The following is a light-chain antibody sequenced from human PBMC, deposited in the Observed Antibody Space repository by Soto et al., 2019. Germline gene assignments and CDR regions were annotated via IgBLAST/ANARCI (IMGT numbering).Light chain of an antibody. CDR2: GVT. V-gene: IGLV2-14*01. J-gene: IGLJ2*01. CDR3: SSYTSSTTLSVV. CDR1: SSDVGGYNY. Sequence: QSALTQPASVSGSPGQSITISCTGTSSDVGGYNYVSWYQQLPGKAPKLMIYGVTNRPSGVSNRFSGSKSGNTASLTISGLQAEDEADYYCSSYTSSTTLSVVFGGGTQLTVL.